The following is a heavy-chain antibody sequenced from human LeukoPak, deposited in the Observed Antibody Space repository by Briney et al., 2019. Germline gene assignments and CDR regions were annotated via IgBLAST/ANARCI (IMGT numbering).Heavy chain of an antibody. V-gene: IGHV1-2*02. CDR2: INPNSGGT. D-gene: IGHD3-3*01. CDR3: ARDPAYDFWSAPD. CDR1: GYTFTGYY. J-gene: IGHJ4*02. Sequence: SVKVSCKASGYTFTGYYMHWVRQAPGQGLEWMGWINPNSGGTNYAQKFQGRVTMTRDTSISTAYMELSRLRSDDTAVYYCARDPAYDFWSAPDWGQGTLVTVSS.